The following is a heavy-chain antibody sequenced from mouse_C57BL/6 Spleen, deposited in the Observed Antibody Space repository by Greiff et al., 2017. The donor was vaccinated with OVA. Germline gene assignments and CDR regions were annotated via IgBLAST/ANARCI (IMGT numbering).Heavy chain of an antibody. CDR1: GYTFTDYY. D-gene: IGHD1-1*01. Sequence: EVKLVESGPELVKPGASVKISCKASGYTFTDYYMNWVKQSHGKSLEWIGDINPNNGGTSYNQKFKGKATLTVAKSSSTADMELRSLTSEDSAVYYCARSGYYGSRAWFAYWGQGTLVTVSA. CDR3: ARSGYYGSRAWFAY. V-gene: IGHV1-26*01. J-gene: IGHJ3*01. CDR2: INPNNGGT.